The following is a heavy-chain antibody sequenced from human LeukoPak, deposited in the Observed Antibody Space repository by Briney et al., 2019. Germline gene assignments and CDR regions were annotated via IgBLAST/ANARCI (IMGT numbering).Heavy chain of an antibody. J-gene: IGHJ4*02. Sequence: GESLRLSCAASGFTFSNAWMSWVRQAPGKGLEWVGRIKSKTDGGTTDYAAPVKGRFTISRDDSKNTLYLQMNSLKTEDTAVYYCTTDTYYDILTGYSLFDYWGQGTLVTVSS. V-gene: IGHV3-15*01. D-gene: IGHD3-9*01. CDR3: TTDTYYDILTGYSLFDY. CDR1: GFTFSNAW. CDR2: IKSKTDGGTT.